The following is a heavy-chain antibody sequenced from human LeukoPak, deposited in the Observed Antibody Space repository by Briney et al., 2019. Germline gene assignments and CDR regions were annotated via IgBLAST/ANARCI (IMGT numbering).Heavy chain of an antibody. CDR3: AREDSTGYSSLDY. CDR1: GYTFTGYS. CDR2: INLKSGGT. Sequence: ASVKASCEASGYTFTGYSIHWVRQAPGQGLEWMGWINLKSGGTNYAQKFQARVTMTRETSISTAYMELSRLRSDDTAVYYCAREDSTGYSSLDYWGQGTLVTVSS. D-gene: IGHD3-22*01. J-gene: IGHJ4*02. V-gene: IGHV1-2*02.